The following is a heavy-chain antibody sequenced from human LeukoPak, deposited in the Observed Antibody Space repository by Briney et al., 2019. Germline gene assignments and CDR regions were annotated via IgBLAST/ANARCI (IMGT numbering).Heavy chain of an antibody. CDR2: MNPNSGNT. D-gene: IGHD1-1*01. Sequence: ASVKVSCKASGYPFTSYDINWVRQATGQGLEWMGWMNPNSGNTGYAQKFQGRVTITRNTSISTAYVELSSLRSEDTAVYYCARGDSVAGTREFYGYWGQGTLVTVSS. J-gene: IGHJ4*02. CDR3: ARGDSVAGTREFYGY. V-gene: IGHV1-8*03. CDR1: GYPFTSYD.